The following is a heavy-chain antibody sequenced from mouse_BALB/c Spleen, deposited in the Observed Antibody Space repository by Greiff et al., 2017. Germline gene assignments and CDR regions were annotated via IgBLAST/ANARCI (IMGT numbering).Heavy chain of an antibody. V-gene: IGHV1-5*01. CDR2: IYPGNSDT. CDR3: TSEGTTATGFAY. Sequence: VQLQQSGTVLARPGASVKMSCKASGYSFTSYWMHWVKQRPGQGLEWIGAIYPGNSDTSYNQKFKGKAKLTAVTSASTACMELSSLTNEDSAVYYCTSEGTTATGFAYWGQGTLVTVSA. D-gene: IGHD1-2*01. J-gene: IGHJ3*01. CDR1: GYSFTSYW.